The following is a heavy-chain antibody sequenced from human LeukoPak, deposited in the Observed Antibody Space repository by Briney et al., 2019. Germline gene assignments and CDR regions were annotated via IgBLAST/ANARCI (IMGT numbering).Heavy chain of an antibody. V-gene: IGHV3-30*18. CDR2: ISYDGSNK. CDR1: GFTFSSYG. D-gene: IGHD6-19*01. Sequence: GGSLRHSCAASGFTFSSYGMHWVRQAPGKGLEWVAVISYDGSNKYYADSVKGRFTISRDNSKNTLYLQMNSLRAEDTAVYYCAKSDSSGSLDYWGQGTLVTVSS. CDR3: AKSDSSGSLDY. J-gene: IGHJ4*02.